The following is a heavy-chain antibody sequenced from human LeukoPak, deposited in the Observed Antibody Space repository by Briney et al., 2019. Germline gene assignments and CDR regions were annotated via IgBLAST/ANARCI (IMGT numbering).Heavy chain of an antibody. V-gene: IGHV3-20*04. CDR1: GFTFDDYG. D-gene: IGHD2-2*01. CDR2: INWNGGST. CDR3: ARDRKYQLLWFYYYMYV. Sequence: GGSLRLSCAASGFTFDDYGMSWVRQAPGKGLEWVSGINWNGGSTVYADSVKGRFTISRDNANNSLYLQMNSLRAEDTALYYCARDRKYQLLWFYYYMYVWGKGTTVTVSS. J-gene: IGHJ6*03.